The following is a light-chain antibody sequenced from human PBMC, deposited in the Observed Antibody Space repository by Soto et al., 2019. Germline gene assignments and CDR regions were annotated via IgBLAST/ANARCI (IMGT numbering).Light chain of an antibody. CDR3: TSFTSTSTYV. CDR1: SSDVGGYNY. Sequence: QSVLTQPASVSGSPGQSITISCTGTSSDVGGYNYVSWYQQHPGKAPKLMIYEVNNRPSGVSNRFSGSKSGNTASLTISGLQAEDEADYYCTSFTSTSTYVCGTGTKLTVL. J-gene: IGLJ1*01. V-gene: IGLV2-14*01. CDR2: EVN.